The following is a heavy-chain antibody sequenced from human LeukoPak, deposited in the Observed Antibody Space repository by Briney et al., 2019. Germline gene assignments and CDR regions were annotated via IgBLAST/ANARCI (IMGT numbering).Heavy chain of an antibody. CDR2: ISSSSSYI. J-gene: IGHJ3*02. CDR1: GFTFISYS. CDR3: ARDHCSGGSCYDAFDI. Sequence: GGSLILSCAASGFTFISYSMNWVRQAPGQGLERVSSISSSSSYIYYADSVKGRFTISRDNAKNSLYLQMNSLRAEDTAVYYCARDHCSGGSCYDAFDIWGQGTMVTVSS. V-gene: IGHV3-21*01. D-gene: IGHD2-15*01.